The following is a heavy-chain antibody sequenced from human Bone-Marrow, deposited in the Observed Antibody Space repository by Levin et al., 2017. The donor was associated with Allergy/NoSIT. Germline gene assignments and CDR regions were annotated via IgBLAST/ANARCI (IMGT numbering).Heavy chain of an antibody. V-gene: IGHV3-30*18. CDR1: GFIFSSYD. Sequence: PGGSLRLSCAASGFIFSSYDMHWVRQAPGKGLEWVSFISFNGKKKKYAGSVRGRFTISRDNSKSTFYLQMNSLKTEDTGVYYCAKSSNLETDWGQGTLVTVSS. J-gene: IGHJ4*02. CDR3: AKSSNLETD. D-gene: IGHD2-2*01. CDR2: ISFNGKKK.